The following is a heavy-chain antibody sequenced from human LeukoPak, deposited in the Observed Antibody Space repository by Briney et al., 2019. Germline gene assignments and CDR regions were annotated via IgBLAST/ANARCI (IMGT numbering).Heavy chain of an antibody. CDR3: ASTSGWYEPIDY. V-gene: IGHV3-33*01. D-gene: IGHD6-19*01. J-gene: IGHJ4*02. CDR2: IWYDGSNK. CDR1: GFTFSSYG. Sequence: GGSLRLSCAASGFTFSSYGMHWVRQAPGKGLEWVAAIWYDGSNKYYADSVKGRFTISRDNSKNTLYLQMNSLRAEDTAVYYCASTSGWYEPIDYWGQATLVTVST.